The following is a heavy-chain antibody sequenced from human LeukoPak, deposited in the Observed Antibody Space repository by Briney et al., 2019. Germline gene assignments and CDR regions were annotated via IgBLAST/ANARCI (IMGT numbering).Heavy chain of an antibody. V-gene: IGHV3-23*01. D-gene: IGHD2-15*01. CDR2: ISGSGVNI. J-gene: IGHJ5*02. CDR3: ARDPYCSGGSCYDH. Sequence: GGSLRLSCAASGFTFSSYAMSWVRQAPGKGLEWVSTISGSGVNIYYADSVKGRFTISRDNSKNTLYLQMNSLRAEDTAVYYCARDPYCSGGSCYDHWGQGTLVTVSS. CDR1: GFTFSSYA.